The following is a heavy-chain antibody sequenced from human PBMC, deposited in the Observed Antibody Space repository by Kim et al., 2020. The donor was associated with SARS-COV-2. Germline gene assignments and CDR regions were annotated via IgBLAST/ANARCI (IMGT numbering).Heavy chain of an antibody. CDR1: GFTFSSYG. Sequence: GGSLRLSCAASGFTFSSYGMHWVRQAPGKGLEWVAVISYDGSNKYYADSVKGRFTISRDNSKNTLYLQMNSLRAEDTAVYYCAKARGLYAFDIWGQGTMVTLAS. J-gene: IGHJ3*02. V-gene: IGHV3-30*18. CDR3: AKARGLYAFDI. CDR2: ISYDGSNK.